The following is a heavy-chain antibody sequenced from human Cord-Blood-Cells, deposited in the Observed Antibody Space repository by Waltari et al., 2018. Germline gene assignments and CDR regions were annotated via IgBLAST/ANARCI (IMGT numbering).Heavy chain of an antibody. V-gene: IGHV4-38-2*01. D-gene: IGHD1-26*01. CDR2: IYHSGST. CDR3: ASGQWELRVYDY. CDR1: GYSISSGYY. J-gene: IGHJ4*02. Sequence: QVQLQESGPGLVKPSETLSPTCAVSGYSISSGYYWGWIRQPAGKGLEWIGSIYHSGSTYYNPSLKSRVTISVDTSKNQFSLKLSSVTAADTAVYYCASGQWELRVYDYWGQGTLVTVSS.